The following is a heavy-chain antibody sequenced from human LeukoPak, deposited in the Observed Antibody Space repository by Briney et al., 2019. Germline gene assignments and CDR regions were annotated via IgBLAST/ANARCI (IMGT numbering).Heavy chain of an antibody. J-gene: IGHJ5*02. CDR2: ISSSSSYI. CDR1: GFTFSSYS. V-gene: IGHV3-21*01. D-gene: IGHD5-12*01. Sequence: GGSLRLSCAASGFTFSSYSMNWVRQAPGKGLEWVSSISSSSSYIYYADSVKGRFTISRDNAKNSLYLQMNSLRAEDTAVYYCARDSVVATIVDWFDPWGQGTLATVSS. CDR3: ARDSVVATIVDWFDP.